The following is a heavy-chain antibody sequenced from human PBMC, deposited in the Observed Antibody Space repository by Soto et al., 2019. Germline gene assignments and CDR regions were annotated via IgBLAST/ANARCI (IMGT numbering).Heavy chain of an antibody. D-gene: IGHD6-19*01. CDR1: GGSISSGGHS. CDR2: IYHSGST. V-gene: IGHV4-30-2*01. J-gene: IGHJ4*02. Sequence: QLQLQEYGSGLMKPSQTLSLTCAVSGGSISSGGHSWSWIRQPPGKGLEWIGYIYHSGSTYYNPSLKSRVTISVDRSKNQFSLKLSSVTAADTAVYYCARGGLLPDYWGQGTLVTVSS. CDR3: ARGGLLPDY.